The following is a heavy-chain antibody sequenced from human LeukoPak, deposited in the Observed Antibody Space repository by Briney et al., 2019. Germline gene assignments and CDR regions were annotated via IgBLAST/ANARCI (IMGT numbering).Heavy chain of an antibody. V-gene: IGHV3-7*01. CDR3: AKLIRDVTIYDF. CDR1: GGSISSSSYY. Sequence: ETLSLTCTVSGGSISSSSYYWGWIRQAPGKGLEWVASINQDESRKHYSDSVRGRFTISRDNTRNSLFLHMDSLSVDDTAIYYCAKLIRDVTIYDFWGRGALVTVSS. J-gene: IGHJ2*01. D-gene: IGHD3/OR15-3a*01. CDR2: INQDESRK.